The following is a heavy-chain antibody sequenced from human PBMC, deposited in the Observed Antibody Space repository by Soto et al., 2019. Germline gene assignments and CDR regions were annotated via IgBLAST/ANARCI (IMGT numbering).Heavy chain of an antibody. V-gene: IGHV3-23*01. CDR1: GFTFSNYA. CDR2: ISTAGGTT. CDR3: ASPPCTTSTSKEFYPF. J-gene: IGHJ4*02. D-gene: IGHD2-8*01. Sequence: EVQLLESGGGMVQPGGSLRLSCAASGFTFSNYAMTWVLHAPVMGLEWVSTISTAGGTTYHAESVKGRFTISRDNSNYTLYLQMSSLSEDDTAVYYCASPPCTTSTSKEFYPFWGPGGLVTVSS.